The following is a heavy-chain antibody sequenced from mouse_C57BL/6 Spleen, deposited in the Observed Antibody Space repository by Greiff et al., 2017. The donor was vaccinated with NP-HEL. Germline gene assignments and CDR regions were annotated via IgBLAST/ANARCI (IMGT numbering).Heavy chain of an antibody. CDR2: IYPGSGNT. J-gene: IGHJ3*01. CDR1: GYTFTDYY. CDR3: ASWGYDYAWFAY. D-gene: IGHD2-4*01. V-gene: IGHV1-76*01. Sequence: VQLQQSGAELVRPGASVKLSCKASGYTFTDYYINWVKQRPGQGLEWIARIYPGSGNTYYNEKFKGKATLTAEKSSSTAYMQLSSLTSEDSAVYFCASWGYDYAWFAYWGQGTLVTVSA.